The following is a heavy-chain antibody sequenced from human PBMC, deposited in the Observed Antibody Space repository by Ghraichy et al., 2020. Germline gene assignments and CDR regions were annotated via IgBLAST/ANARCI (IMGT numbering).Heavy chain of an antibody. Sequence: SETLSLTCTVSGGSISSYYWTWIRQPAGKGLEWIGRIYTSGSTNYNPSLKSRVTMSVDTSKNQVSLKLNSVTAADTAVYYCARASTSWVLDWFDPWGQGTLVTVSS. J-gene: IGHJ5*02. D-gene: IGHD6-13*01. CDR3: ARASTSWVLDWFDP. CDR2: IYTSGST. CDR1: GGSISSYY. V-gene: IGHV4-4*07.